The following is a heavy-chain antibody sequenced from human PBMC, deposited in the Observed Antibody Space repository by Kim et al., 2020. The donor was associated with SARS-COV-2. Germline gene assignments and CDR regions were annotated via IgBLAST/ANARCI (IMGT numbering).Heavy chain of an antibody. V-gene: IGHV4-61*01. Sequence: SETLSLTCTVSGDSVSSGSYYWNWIRQSPGKGLEWIGYIYYSGTTNYNPSLKSRVTMSVDTSKNQFSLNLTSVTAADTAMYYCARVSLVVIASHFDHWGQGALVTVTS. CDR2: IYYSGTT. CDR3: ARVSLVVIASHFDH. J-gene: IGHJ4*02. CDR1: GDSVSSGSYY. D-gene: IGHD2-21*01.